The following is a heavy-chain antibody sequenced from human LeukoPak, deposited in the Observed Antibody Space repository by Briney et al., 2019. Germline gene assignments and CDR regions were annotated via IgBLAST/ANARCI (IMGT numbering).Heavy chain of an antibody. D-gene: IGHD3-22*01. CDR2: INPSGGST. CDR3: ARDHLAYYDSSGYYYFDY. CDR1: GYTFTSYY. Sequence: ASVKVSCKASGYTFTSYYMHWVRQAPGQGLEWMGIINPSGGSTSYAQKFQGRVTMTRDTSTSTVYMELSSLRSEDTAAYCCARDHLAYYDSSGYYYFDYWGQGTLVTVSS. V-gene: IGHV1-46*01. J-gene: IGHJ4*02.